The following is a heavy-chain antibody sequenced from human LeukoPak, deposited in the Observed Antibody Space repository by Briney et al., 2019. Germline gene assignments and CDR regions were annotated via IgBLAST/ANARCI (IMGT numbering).Heavy chain of an antibody. Sequence: PGGSLRLSCAASGFTFSSYGMHWVRQAPGKGLEWVAFIRYDGSNKYYADSVKGRFPISRDNSKNTLYLQMNSLRAEDTAVYYCAAGRSSEVAYWGQGTLVTVSS. D-gene: IGHD6-19*01. J-gene: IGHJ4*02. CDR3: AAGRSSEVAY. V-gene: IGHV3-30*02. CDR2: IRYDGSNK. CDR1: GFTFSSYG.